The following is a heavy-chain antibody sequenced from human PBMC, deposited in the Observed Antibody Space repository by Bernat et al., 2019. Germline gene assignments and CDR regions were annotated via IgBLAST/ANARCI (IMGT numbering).Heavy chain of an antibody. CDR3: ARHGGIVVVPAAIAYFDY. Sequence: QMQESGPGLVKPSETLSLTCTVSGGSISSSSYYWGWIRQPPGKGLEWIGSIYYSGSTYYNPSLKSRVTISVDTSKNQFSLKLSSVTAADTAVYYCARHGGIVVVPAAIAYFDYWGQGTLVTVSS. V-gene: IGHV4-39*01. CDR1: GGSISSSSYY. D-gene: IGHD2-2*01. CDR2: IYYSGST. J-gene: IGHJ4*02.